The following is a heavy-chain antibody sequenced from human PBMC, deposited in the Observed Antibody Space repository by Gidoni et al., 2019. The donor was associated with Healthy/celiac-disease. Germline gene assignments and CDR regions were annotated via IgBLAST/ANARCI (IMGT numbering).Heavy chain of an antibody. Sequence: QVQLQQWGAGLLKPSETLSLTCAVYGGSVSGYYWSWIRQPPGKGLEWIGEINHSGSTNYNPSLKSRVTISVDTSKNQFSLKLSSVTAADTAVYYCARGVYYYDSSGYYGDAFDIWGQGTMVTVSS. J-gene: IGHJ3*02. CDR1: GGSVSGYY. CDR2: INHSGST. D-gene: IGHD3-22*01. CDR3: ARGVYYYDSSGYYGDAFDI. V-gene: IGHV4-34*01.